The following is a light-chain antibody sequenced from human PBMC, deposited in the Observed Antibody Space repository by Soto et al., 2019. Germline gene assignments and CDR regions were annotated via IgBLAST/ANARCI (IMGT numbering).Light chain of an antibody. V-gene: IGLV2-14*01. J-gene: IGLJ1*01. CDR2: EVS. CDR1: SSDIGTYKY. CDR3: SSYTRSSTPYV. Sequence: QSALTQPASVSGSPGQSITISCTGTSSDIGTYKYVSWYQHPPGKAPKLMIYEVSNRPSGVSNCFSGSKSGNTASLTISGLQADDEADYYCSSYTRSSTPYVFGSGTKGTVL.